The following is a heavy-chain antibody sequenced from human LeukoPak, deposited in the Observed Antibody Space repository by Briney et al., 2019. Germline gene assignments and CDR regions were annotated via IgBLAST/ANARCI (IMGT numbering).Heavy chain of an antibody. CDR3: ASHMVRGVDDAFDI. Sequence: SGTLSLTCAVSGGSISSSNWWSWVRQPPGKGLEWIGEIYHSGSTNYNPSLKSRVTISVDTSKNQYSLKLSSVTAADTAVYYCASHMVRGVDDAFDIWGQGTMVTVSS. V-gene: IGHV4-4*02. J-gene: IGHJ3*02. CDR2: IYHSGST. D-gene: IGHD3-10*01. CDR1: GGSISSSNW.